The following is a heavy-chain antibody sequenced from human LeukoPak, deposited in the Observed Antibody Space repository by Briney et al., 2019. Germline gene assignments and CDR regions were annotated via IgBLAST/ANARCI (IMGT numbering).Heavy chain of an antibody. Sequence: PSETLSLTCTVYGGSFSGYYWSWIRQPPGKGLEWIGDINHSGSTNYNPSLKSRVTISVDTSKNQFSLKLSSVTAADTAVYYCAREFLVVPAAMPAQSYYYYGMDVWGKGTTVTVSS. CDR3: AREFLVVPAAMPAQSYYYYGMDV. CDR2: INHSGST. D-gene: IGHD2-2*01. V-gene: IGHV4-34*01. CDR1: GGSFSGYY. J-gene: IGHJ6*04.